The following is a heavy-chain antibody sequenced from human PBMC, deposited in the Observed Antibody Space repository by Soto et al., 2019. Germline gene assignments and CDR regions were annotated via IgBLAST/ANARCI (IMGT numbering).Heavy chain of an antibody. D-gene: IGHD3-10*01. CDR3: GRDQRDGSGNNSYAMAL. V-gene: IGHV3-74*01. Sequence: EVQLVESGGGLVQPGGSLRLSCAASGFTFSSYWMHWVRQVPGKGLVWVSRIDADGSGTSYADSVQGRFTISRDNARKTLYLQMNSLSAEDTAVYFCGRDQRDGSGNNSYAMALWGQGTTVSVSS. CDR1: GFTFSSYW. CDR2: IDADGSGT. J-gene: IGHJ6*02.